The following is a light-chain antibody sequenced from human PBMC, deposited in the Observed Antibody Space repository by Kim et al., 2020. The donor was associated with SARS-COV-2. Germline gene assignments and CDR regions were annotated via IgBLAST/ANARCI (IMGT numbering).Light chain of an antibody. CDR1: QSVGTF. V-gene: IGKV3-15*01. CDR2: GAS. J-gene: IGKJ4*01. Sequence: EVVMTQSPATLSASPGERVTLSCRASQSVGTFLAWYQQKTGQAPRLLIHGASTRAADFPPRFSGGGSGTEFTLTVSSLQSEDFAVYFCQQYNNWPLTFGGGTKVDIK. CDR3: QQYNNWPLT.